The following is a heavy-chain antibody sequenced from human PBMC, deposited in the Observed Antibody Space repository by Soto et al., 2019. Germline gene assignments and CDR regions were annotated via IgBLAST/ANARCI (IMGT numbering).Heavy chain of an antibody. D-gene: IGHD6-13*01. V-gene: IGHV3-23*01. CDR2: ISGNDGDT. CDR1: EFTFSIYA. CDR3: AKEAVAVAGNCDL. J-gene: IGHJ2*01. Sequence: EVQLLESGGGLVQPGGSLRLSCAASEFTFSIYAMNWVRQAAGMGLEWVSGISGNDGDTYYADSVMGRFTISRDNFKNMLYLQMNSLRVEDTAIYYCAKEAVAVAGNCDLWGRGTLVSVSA.